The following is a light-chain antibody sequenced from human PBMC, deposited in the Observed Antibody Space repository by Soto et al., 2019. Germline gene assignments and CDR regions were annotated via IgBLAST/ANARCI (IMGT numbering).Light chain of an antibody. V-gene: IGKV4-1*01. J-gene: IGKJ3*01. CDR3: QQYYSTPLFT. Sequence: DIVMTQSPDSLAVSLGERATINCKSSQRVLYSSNNKNYLAWYQQKPGQPHKLLIYLASTRESGVPDRFSGSGSGTDFTLTISRLQAEDVAVYYCQQYYSTPLFTFGPGTKVD. CDR2: LAS. CDR1: QRVLYSSNNKNY.